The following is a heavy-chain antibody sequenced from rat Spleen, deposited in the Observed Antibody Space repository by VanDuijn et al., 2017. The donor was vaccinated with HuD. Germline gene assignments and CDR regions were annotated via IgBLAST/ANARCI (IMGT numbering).Heavy chain of an antibody. V-gene: IGHV3-3*01. CDR3: ARSIYYYGSYVMDA. CDR2: INSAGST. D-gene: IGHD1-2*01. Sequence: EVQLQESGPGLVKPSQSLSLTCSVTGYSTTSNYWGWIRKFPGSKLEWMGYINSAGSTDYNPSLKSRISITRDTSKNQFFLQVNSVTTEDTATYYCARSIYYYGSYVMDAWGQGASVTVSS. J-gene: IGHJ4*01. CDR1: GYSTTSNY.